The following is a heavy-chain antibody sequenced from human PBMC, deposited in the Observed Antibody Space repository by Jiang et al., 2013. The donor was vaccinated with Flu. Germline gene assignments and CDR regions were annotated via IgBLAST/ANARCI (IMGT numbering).Heavy chain of an antibody. J-gene: IGHJ6*04. V-gene: IGHV5-51*01. CDR1: GYSFTSYW. Sequence: GAEVKKPGESLKISCKGSGYSFTSYWIGWVRQMPGKGLEWMGIIYPGDSDTRYSPSFQGQVTISADKSISTAYLQWSSLKASDTAMYYCARHGSGFTVYSYGQRTVYYYYYGMDVWGKGTTVTVSS. CDR3: ARHGSGFTVYSYGQRTVYYYYYGMDV. CDR2: IYPGDSDT. D-gene: IGHD5-18*01.